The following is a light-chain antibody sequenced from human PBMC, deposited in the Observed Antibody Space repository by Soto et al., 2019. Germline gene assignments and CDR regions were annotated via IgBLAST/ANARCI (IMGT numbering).Light chain of an antibody. J-gene: IGKJ3*01. CDR3: QQYGTSLFT. V-gene: IGKV3-20*01. CDR1: QSVRSSY. CDR2: GAS. Sequence: EIVLTQSPGTLSLSPGERATLSCRASQSVRSSYLAWYQQKPSQAPRLLIYGASSRANGIPDRFIGSGFGTVFTLTISILEPEDFAVYYCQQYGTSLFTFGPGTKVDIK.